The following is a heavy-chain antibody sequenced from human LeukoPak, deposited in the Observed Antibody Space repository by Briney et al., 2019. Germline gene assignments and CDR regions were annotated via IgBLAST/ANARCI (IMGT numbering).Heavy chain of an antibody. CDR3: ARDPLRGGYYYGMDV. Sequence: SVKVSCKASGYTFTSYYMHWVRQAPGQGLEWMGRIIPILGIANYAQKFQGRVTVTADKSTSTAYMELSSLRSEDTAVYYCARDPLRGGYYYGMDVWGQGTTVTVSS. D-gene: IGHD3-16*01. V-gene: IGHV1-69*04. J-gene: IGHJ6*02. CDR2: IIPILGIA. CDR1: GYTFTSYY.